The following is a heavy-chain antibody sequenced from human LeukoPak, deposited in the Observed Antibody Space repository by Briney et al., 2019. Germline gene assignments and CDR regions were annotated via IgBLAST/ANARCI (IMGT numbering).Heavy chain of an antibody. Sequence: ASVKVSCKASGYTFTGYYMHWVRQAPGQGLEWMGRINPNSGGTNYAQKFQGRVTMTRDTSISTAYMELSGLRSDDTAVYYCARVLKVAATPDYWGQGTLVTVSS. J-gene: IGHJ4*02. V-gene: IGHV1-2*06. D-gene: IGHD2-15*01. CDR3: ARVLKVAATPDY. CDR1: GYTFTGYY. CDR2: INPNSGGT.